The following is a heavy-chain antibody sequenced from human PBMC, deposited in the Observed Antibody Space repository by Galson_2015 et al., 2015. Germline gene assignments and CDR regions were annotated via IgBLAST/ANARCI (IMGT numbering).Heavy chain of an antibody. V-gene: IGHV3-21*01. CDR2: ISSSSSYI. Sequence: SLRLSCAASGFTFSSYSMNWVRQAPGKGLEWVSSISSSSSYIYYADSVKGRFTISRDNAKNSLYLQMNSLRAEDTAVYYCARDAIDILTGEYYFDYWGQGTLVTVSS. J-gene: IGHJ4*02. CDR3: ARDAIDILTGEYYFDY. CDR1: GFTFSSYS. D-gene: IGHD3-9*01.